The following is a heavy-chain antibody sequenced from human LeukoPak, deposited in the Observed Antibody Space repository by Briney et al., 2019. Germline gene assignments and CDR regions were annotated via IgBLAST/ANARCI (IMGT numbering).Heavy chain of an antibody. D-gene: IGHD6-25*01. Sequence: SGTLSLTCNVSGASISSSYWNWIRQPAGKGLEWIGIIYTNGGTKYHPSLKSRATMSVDRSKNQFSLKLTSVTAGDTAGYYCASKASGGIFDIWGQGTKVTVSS. CDR3: ASKASGGIFDI. V-gene: IGHV4-4*07. CDR2: IYTNGGT. CDR1: GASISSSY. J-gene: IGHJ3*02.